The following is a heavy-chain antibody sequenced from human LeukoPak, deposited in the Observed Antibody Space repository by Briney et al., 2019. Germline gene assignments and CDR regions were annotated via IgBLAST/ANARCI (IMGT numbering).Heavy chain of an antibody. D-gene: IGHD2-15*01. Sequence: GGSLRLSCAASGFTFDDYGMSWVRQAPGKGLKWVSAINWDGGSTGYADSVKGRFTISRDNAKNSLYLQMNSLRAEDTALYYCARDSTQPGPVVVAATYAGFDYWGQGTLVTVSS. CDR3: ARDSTQPGPVVVAATYAGFDY. J-gene: IGHJ4*02. CDR1: GFTFDDYG. CDR2: INWDGGST. V-gene: IGHV3-20*04.